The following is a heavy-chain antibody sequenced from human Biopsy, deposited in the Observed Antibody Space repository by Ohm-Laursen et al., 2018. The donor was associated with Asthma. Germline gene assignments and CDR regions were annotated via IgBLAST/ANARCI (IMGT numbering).Heavy chain of an antibody. Sequence: TLSLTCSVSGASITSVDSYGAWIRQRPGKDLEWLGYIYRSGSTSYNPSLKSRISMPLDTSKNQFSLKLVSVSVADTALYYCARLLYSRRGDVAVAGSFRFDPWGQGILVTVSS. CDR3: ARLLYSRRGDVAVAGSFRFDP. CDR1: GASITSVDSY. D-gene: IGHD6-19*01. J-gene: IGHJ5*02. V-gene: IGHV4-31*03. CDR2: IYRSGST.